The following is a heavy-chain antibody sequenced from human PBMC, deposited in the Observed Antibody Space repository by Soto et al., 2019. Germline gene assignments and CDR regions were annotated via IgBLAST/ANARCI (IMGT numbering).Heavy chain of an antibody. CDR3: ARPYYYDTTGYYSSLYYYSFGMDV. D-gene: IGHD3-22*01. J-gene: IGHJ6*02. CDR1: GYTFTRYS. V-gene: IGHV1-3*01. Sequence: ASVKVSCKASGYTFTRYSMHWVRQAPGQRLEWMGWINVGNGNTQYPQKFQGRVTITRDTSATTVYMELSSLRSEDTALYYCARPYYYDTTGYYSSLYYYSFGMDVWGQGTTVTVSS. CDR2: INVGNGNT.